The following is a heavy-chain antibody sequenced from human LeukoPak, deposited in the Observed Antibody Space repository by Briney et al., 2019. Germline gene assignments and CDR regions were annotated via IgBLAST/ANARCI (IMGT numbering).Heavy chain of an antibody. CDR3: ARDQLRYLGWFDP. CDR2: IYYSGST. Sequence: SETLSLTCAVYGGSFSSYYWGWIRQPPGKGLEWIGSIYYSGSTYYNPSLKSRVTISVDTSKNQFSLKLSSVTAADTAVYYCARDQLRYLGWFDPWGQGTLVTVSS. J-gene: IGHJ5*02. V-gene: IGHV4-39*07. CDR1: GGSFSSYY. D-gene: IGHD3-9*01.